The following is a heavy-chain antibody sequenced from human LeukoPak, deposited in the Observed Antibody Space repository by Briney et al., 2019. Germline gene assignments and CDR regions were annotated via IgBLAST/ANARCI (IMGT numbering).Heavy chain of an antibody. Sequence: PGGSLRLSCAASGFTFSSYSMNWDRQAPGKGLEWVSSISSSSSYIYYADSVKGRFTISRDNAKNSLYLQMNSLRAEDTAVYYCARDLDSSAKDYYFDYWGQGTLVTVSS. D-gene: IGHD6-19*01. V-gene: IGHV3-21*01. CDR1: GFTFSSYS. CDR2: ISSSSSYI. J-gene: IGHJ4*02. CDR3: ARDLDSSAKDYYFDY.